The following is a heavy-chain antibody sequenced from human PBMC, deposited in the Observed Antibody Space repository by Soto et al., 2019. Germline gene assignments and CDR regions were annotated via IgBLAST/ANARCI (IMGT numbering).Heavy chain of an antibody. V-gene: IGHV5-10-1*01. Sequence: GESLKISCKGSGYSFTSYWISWVRQMPGKGLEWMGRIDPSDSYTNYNPSFQGHVTISADKSISTAYLQWSSLKASDTAMYYCARPPNYYDSSGYYYAGAFDICGQGTMVTVSS. CDR1: GYSFTSYW. J-gene: IGHJ3*02. CDR3: ARPPNYYDSSGYYYAGAFDI. CDR2: IDPSDSYT. D-gene: IGHD3-22*01.